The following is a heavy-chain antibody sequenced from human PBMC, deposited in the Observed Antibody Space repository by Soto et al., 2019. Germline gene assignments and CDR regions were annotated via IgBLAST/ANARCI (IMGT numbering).Heavy chain of an antibody. CDR3: ARGGSWIADF. CDR1: GFTFSDFC. V-gene: IGHV3-7*01. D-gene: IGHD2-15*01. Sequence: EVQVVESGGDLVQPGGSLRLSCVVSGFTFSDFCMSWVRQAPGKGLDWVANIKHDGSETYYVGSVEGRFTISRDNTKAALYPQLTSLRAEDTAGYYCARGGSWIADFWGQGTLVTISS. CDR2: IKHDGSET. J-gene: IGHJ4*02.